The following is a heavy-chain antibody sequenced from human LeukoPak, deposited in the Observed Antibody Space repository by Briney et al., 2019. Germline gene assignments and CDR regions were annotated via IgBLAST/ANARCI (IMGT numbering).Heavy chain of an antibody. J-gene: IGHJ5*02. V-gene: IGHV4-34*01. CDR1: GGSFSDYF. Sequence: PSETLSLTCGVKGGSFSDYFWTWIRQPPGKGLEWIGEINHNGVTKYKPSLESRVSISLDTSKSQFSLKLSSVTAADTAVYYCARGMMVRGVIGIRGNNWFDPWGQGTLVTVSS. CDR3: ARGMMVRGVIGIRGNNWFDP. D-gene: IGHD3-10*01. CDR2: INHNGVT.